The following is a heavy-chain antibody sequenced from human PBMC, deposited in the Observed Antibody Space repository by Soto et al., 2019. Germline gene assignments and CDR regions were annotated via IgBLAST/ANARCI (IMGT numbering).Heavy chain of an antibody. CDR1: GYTFTSYD. J-gene: IGHJ6*02. D-gene: IGHD6-19*01. CDR3: ARGGYSSGWYQVATPLGYYYYGMDV. Sequence: ASVKVSCKASGYTFTSYDINWVRQATGQGLEWMGWMNPNSGNTGYAQKFQGRVTMTRNTPISTAYMELSSLRSEDTAVYYCARGGYSSGWYQVATPLGYYYYGMDVWGQGTTVTVSS. V-gene: IGHV1-8*01. CDR2: MNPNSGNT.